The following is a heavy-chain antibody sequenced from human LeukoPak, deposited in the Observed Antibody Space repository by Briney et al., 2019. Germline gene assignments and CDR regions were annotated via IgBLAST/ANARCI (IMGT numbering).Heavy chain of an antibody. CDR2: ISAYNGNT. CDR3: PRFEGYQLRYANWFDP. V-gene: IGHV1-18*01. J-gene: IGHJ5*02. Sequence: PSVKVSCKASGYTFTSYGISWVRQAPGQGLEWMGWISAYNGNTNYAQKLQGRVTMTTDTSTSTAYMELRSLRSDDTAVYYCPRFEGYQLRYANWFDPWGQGTLVTVSS. D-gene: IGHD2-2*01. CDR1: GYTFTSYG.